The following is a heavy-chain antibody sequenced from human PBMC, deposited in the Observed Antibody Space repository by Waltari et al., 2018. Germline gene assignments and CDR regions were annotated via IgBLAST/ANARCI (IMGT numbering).Heavy chain of an antibody. CDR3: ARDRGRGLYLDS. V-gene: IGHV4-4*02. Sequence: QLQLQESGPGLVKPSGTLSPTFAVSGDSLTSNYWWSWVRQPPEKGLEWIGQIDRSGRTNYNPSLESRVTISLDTSNNQFSLKLTSTTAADTAIYYCARDRGRGLYLDSWGQGTLVTVSP. CDR1: GDSLTSNYW. D-gene: IGHD2-15*01. J-gene: IGHJ4*02. CDR2: IDRSGRT.